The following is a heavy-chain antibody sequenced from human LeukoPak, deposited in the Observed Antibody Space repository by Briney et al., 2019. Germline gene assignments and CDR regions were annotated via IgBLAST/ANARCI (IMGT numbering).Heavy chain of an antibody. Sequence: PGGSLRLSCEASGFTFRSYAMHWVRQAPGKGLEWVAVISYDGSNKYYKDAVKGRFTISRDNSKNTLYLQMNSLRAEDTAVYYCARDKLLEYGNWFDSWGQGTLVSVSS. CDR2: ISYDGSNK. D-gene: IGHD3-10*01. CDR3: ARDKLLEYGNWFDS. V-gene: IGHV3-30-3*01. CDR1: GFTFRSYA. J-gene: IGHJ5*01.